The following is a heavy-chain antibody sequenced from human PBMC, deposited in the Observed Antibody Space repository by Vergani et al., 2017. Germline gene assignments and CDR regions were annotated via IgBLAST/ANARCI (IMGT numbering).Heavy chain of an antibody. V-gene: IGHV3-48*01. J-gene: IGHJ4*02. Sequence: EVQLVESGGGLVQPGGSLRLSCAASGFTFSSYSMNWVRQAPGKGLEWVSYISSSSSTIYYADSVKGRFTISRDNSKNPLYLQMNSLRAEDTAVYYCARVYYDSSGYPPAASYYFDYWGQGTLVTVSS. CDR1: GFTFSSYS. CDR3: ARVYYDSSGYPPAASYYFDY. CDR2: ISSSSSTI. D-gene: IGHD3-22*01.